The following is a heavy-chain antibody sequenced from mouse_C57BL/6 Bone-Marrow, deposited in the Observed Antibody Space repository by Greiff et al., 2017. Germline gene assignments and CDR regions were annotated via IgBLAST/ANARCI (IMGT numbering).Heavy chain of an antibody. V-gene: IGHV5-9*01. CDR1: GFTFSRYT. Sequence: EVMLVESGGGLVKPGGSLKLSCAASGFTFSRYTMSWVRQTPEKRLQWVAAISGGGGNTYYPDSVKGRFTISRDNDKNSLYLQMSSLRSEDTALYYCSRQVTTVLATKYFDVWGTGTTVTVSS. J-gene: IGHJ1*03. CDR3: SRQVTTVLATKYFDV. D-gene: IGHD1-1*01. CDR2: ISGGGGNT.